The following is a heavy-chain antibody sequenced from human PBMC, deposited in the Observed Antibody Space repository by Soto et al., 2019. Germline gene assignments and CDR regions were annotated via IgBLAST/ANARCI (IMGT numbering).Heavy chain of an antibody. D-gene: IGHD1-7*01. V-gene: IGHV4-31*09. CDR3: ESRDPGTSVDY. J-gene: IGHJ4*02. Sequence: PSETLSLTCTVSGGSISSGGYYWSWIRQHPGKGLEWIGYIYYSGSTYYNPSLKSRVTISLDKSENQFSLKVTSLTAADTAVYYCESRDPGTSVDYWGQGTLVTLSS. CDR2: IYYSGST. CDR1: GGSISSGGYY.